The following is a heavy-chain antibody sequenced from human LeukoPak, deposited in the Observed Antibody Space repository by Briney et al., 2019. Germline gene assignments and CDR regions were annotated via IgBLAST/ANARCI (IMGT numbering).Heavy chain of an antibody. D-gene: IGHD6-13*01. Sequence: GGSLRLSCAASGFTFSSYGMHWVRQAPGKGLEWVAVISYDGSNKYYADSVKGRFTISRDNSKNTLYLQMNSLRAEGTAVYYCAKDPFGYSSSTSSSWGQGTLVTVSS. V-gene: IGHV3-30*18. CDR1: GFTFSSYG. J-gene: IGHJ4*02. CDR2: ISYDGSNK. CDR3: AKDPFGYSSSTSSS.